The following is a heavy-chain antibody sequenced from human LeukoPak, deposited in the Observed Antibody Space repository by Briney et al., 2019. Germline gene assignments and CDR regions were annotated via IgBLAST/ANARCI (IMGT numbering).Heavy chain of an antibody. CDR1: GASVSNYY. V-gene: IGHV4-4*07. CDR3: GRQPIGPYYFDY. Sequence: PSETLSLTCTVSGASVSNYYWSWIRQPAGKGLEWIGRIYNGGSANYNPSLQSRISMSVDTSKNQFSLRLKSVTAADTAVYYCGRQPIGPYYFDYWGQGTLVTVSS. J-gene: IGHJ4*02. CDR2: IYNGGSA. D-gene: IGHD1-14*01.